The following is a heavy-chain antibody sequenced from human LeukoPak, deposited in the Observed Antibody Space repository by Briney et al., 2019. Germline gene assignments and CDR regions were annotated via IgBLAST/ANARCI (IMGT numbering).Heavy chain of an antibody. CDR3: AKDIGWNYERRAFDI. CDR1: GFTFDDYG. V-gene: IGHV3-20*04. CDR2: INWNGGST. D-gene: IGHD1-7*01. J-gene: IGHJ3*02. Sequence: AGGSLRLSCAASGFTFDDYGMSWVRQAPGKGLEWVSGINWNGGSTGYADSVKGRFTISRDNAKNSLYLQMNSLRAEDTALYYCAKDIGWNYERRAFDIWGQGTMVTVSS.